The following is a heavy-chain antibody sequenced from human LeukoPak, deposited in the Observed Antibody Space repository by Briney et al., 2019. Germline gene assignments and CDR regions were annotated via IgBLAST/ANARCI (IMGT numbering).Heavy chain of an antibody. D-gene: IGHD1-26*01. CDR3: EREGYVSGSYYIIDY. Sequence: ASVKVSCKASGYTFTSYYMHWVRQAPGQGLEWMGIINPSGGSTSYAQKFQGRVTMTRDTSTSTVYMELSSLRAEDTGVYYCEREGYVSGSYYIIDYWGQGTLVTVSS. CDR1: GYTFTSYY. CDR2: INPSGGST. V-gene: IGHV1-46*01. J-gene: IGHJ4*02.